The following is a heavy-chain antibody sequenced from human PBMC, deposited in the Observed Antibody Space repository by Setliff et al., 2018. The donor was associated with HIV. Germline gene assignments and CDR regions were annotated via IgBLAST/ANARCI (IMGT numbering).Heavy chain of an antibody. J-gene: IGHJ6*02. CDR1: GGSFSGYY. V-gene: IGHV4-34*01. CDR3: ARGRSCSSSSCYLVYYYYYGMDV. D-gene: IGHD2-2*01. CDR2: IIHTGST. Sequence: PSETLSLTCAVYGGSFSGYYWSWIRQPPGKGLEWIGEIIHTGSTNYNPSLKSRVTISVDTSKNQLSLRLSSVTAADTAVYSCARGRSCSSSSCYLVYYYYYGMDVWGHGSTVTVSS.